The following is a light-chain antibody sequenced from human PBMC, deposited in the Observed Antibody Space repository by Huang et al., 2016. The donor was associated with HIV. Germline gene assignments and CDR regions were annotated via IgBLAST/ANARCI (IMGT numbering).Light chain of an antibody. J-gene: IGKJ2*02. Sequence: EIVMTQSPATLSVSPGEGATLSCRASQSVSSDLAWYQQKPGQSPRLLIYGASTRATGFPARVSGSGSGTEFTLTISSLQSEDFAVYYCQQYNNWPPSTFGQGTKLEI. V-gene: IGKV3-15*01. CDR2: GAS. CDR1: QSVSSD. CDR3: QQYNNWPPST.